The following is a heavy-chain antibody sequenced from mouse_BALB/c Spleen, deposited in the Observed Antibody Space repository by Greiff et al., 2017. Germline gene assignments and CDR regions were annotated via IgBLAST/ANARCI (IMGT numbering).Heavy chain of an antibody. V-gene: IGHV3-6*02. D-gene: IGHD1-3*01. CDR3: ARDLITSGFAY. J-gene: IGHJ3*01. Sequence: EVKLVESGPGLVKPSQSLSLTCSVTGYSITSGYYWNWIRQFPGNKLEWMGYISYDGSNNYNPSLKNRISITRDTSKNQFFLKLNSVTTEDTATYYCARDLITSGFAYWGQGTLVTVSA. CDR2: ISYDGSN. CDR1: GYSITSGYY.